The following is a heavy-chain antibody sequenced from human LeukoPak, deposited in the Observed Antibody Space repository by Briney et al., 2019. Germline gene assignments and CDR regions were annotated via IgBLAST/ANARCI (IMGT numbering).Heavy chain of an antibody. CDR3: AKALDIVVVPAAIPISFDY. D-gene: IGHD2-2*02. Sequence: WGSLRLSCAASGFTFSSYAMSWVRQAPGKRLEWVSAIRGSGGSTYYADSVKGRFTISRDNSKNTLYLQMNSLRAEDTAVYYCAKALDIVVVPAAIPISFDYWGQGTLVTVSS. J-gene: IGHJ4*02. CDR1: GFTFSSYA. V-gene: IGHV3-23*01. CDR2: IRGSGGST.